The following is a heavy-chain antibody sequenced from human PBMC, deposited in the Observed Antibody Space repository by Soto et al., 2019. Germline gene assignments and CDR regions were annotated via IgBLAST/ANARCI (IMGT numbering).Heavy chain of an antibody. CDR2: ISGNNGKK. CDR1: GYIFTNYG. V-gene: IGHV1-18*01. CDR3: ARQYCGADCNTHDLIDM. J-gene: IGHJ3*02. Sequence: QVQLLQSGGDVKKPGASVKVSCKASGYIFTNYGVSWVRQAPGQGLEWMGWISGNNGKKNYAQEFPGRVTMNTDTSTSTAYMELSSLRSDDTAVYFCARQYCGADCNTHDLIDMWGQGTMVTVSS. D-gene: IGHD2-21*02.